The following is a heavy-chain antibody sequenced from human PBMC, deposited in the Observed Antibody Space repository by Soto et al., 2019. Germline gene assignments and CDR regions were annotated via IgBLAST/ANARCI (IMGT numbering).Heavy chain of an antibody. CDR1: RFNFSSYG. D-gene: IGHD3-10*01. J-gene: IGHJ4*02. V-gene: IGHV3-33*01. CDR2: IWYDGSNK. CDR3: ASDSPSDYGIHGPFDY. Sequence: QVQLVESGGGVVQPGRSLRISCAASRFNFSSYGMHWVRQAPGKGLEWVAVIWYDGSNKYYADSVKGRFTISRDNSKKTMYLQMNSLRAEDTGVYYCASDSPSDYGIHGPFDYWGQGTLVTVSS.